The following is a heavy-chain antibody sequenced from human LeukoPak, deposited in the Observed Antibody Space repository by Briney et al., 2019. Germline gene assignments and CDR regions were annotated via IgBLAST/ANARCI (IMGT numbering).Heavy chain of an antibody. V-gene: IGHV3-33*01. CDR1: GFTFSSYG. CDR3: ARDRGYDSSGPSGY. CDR2: IWYDVSNK. Sequence: PGGSLRLSCAASGFTFSSYGMHWVRQAPGKGLEWVAVIWYDVSNKYYADSVKGRFTISRDNSKNTLYLQMNSLRAEDTAVYYCARDRGYDSSGPSGYWGQGTLVTVSS. J-gene: IGHJ4*02. D-gene: IGHD3-22*01.